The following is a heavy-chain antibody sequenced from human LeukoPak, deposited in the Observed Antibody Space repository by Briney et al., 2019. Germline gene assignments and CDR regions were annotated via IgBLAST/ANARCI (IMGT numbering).Heavy chain of an antibody. J-gene: IGHJ3*02. D-gene: IGHD3-22*01. CDR2: IYPGDSDT. Sequence: GESLKISCKGSGYSFTSYWIGWVRQMAGKGLEWMGIIYPGDSDTRYSPSFQGQVTISADKSISTAYLQWSSLKASDTAMYYCATVGRALYDSSGGSAFDIWGQGTMVTVSS. CDR3: ATVGRALYDSSGGSAFDI. CDR1: GYSFTSYW. V-gene: IGHV5-51*01.